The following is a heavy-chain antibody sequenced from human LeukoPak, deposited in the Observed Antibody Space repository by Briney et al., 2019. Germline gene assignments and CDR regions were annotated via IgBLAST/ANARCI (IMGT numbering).Heavy chain of an antibody. V-gene: IGHV3-48*03. J-gene: IGHJ6*02. D-gene: IGHD6-13*01. CDR3: ARDYQAGSWYDYYYYYDMDV. Sequence: GGSLRLSCAASGFTFSSYEMNWVRQAPGKGLEWVSYISSSGSTIYYADSVKGRFTISRDNAKNSLYLQMNSLRAEDTAVYYCARDYQAGSWYDYYYYYDMDVWGQGTTVTVSS. CDR1: GFTFSSYE. CDR2: ISSSGSTI.